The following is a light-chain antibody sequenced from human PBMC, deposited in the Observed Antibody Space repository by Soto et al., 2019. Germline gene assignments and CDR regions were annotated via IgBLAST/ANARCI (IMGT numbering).Light chain of an antibody. CDR3: QQRSNWPPT. Sequence: EIVLTQSPATLSLSPGERATHSCRASQSVSRYLAWYEQKPGQAPRLLIYDASNRATGIPARFSGSGSGTDFTLTISSLEPEDFAVYYCQQRSNWPPTFGQGTRLEIK. J-gene: IGKJ5*01. V-gene: IGKV3-11*01. CDR2: DAS. CDR1: QSVSRY.